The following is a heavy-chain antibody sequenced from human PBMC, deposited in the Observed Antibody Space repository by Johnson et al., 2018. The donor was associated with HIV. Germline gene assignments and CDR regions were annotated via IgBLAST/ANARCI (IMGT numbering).Heavy chain of an antibody. Sequence: QMQLVESGGGVVQPGRSLRLSCAASGFTFSSYGMHWVRQAPGKGLEWLAVISYDGSNKYYGDSVKGRFTISRENSKNTLYLQMNSLRAEDTAVYYCARTGRRVVVRGGAFDIWGQGTLVTVSS. CDR3: ARTGRRVVVRGGAFDI. CDR2: ISYDGSNK. CDR1: GFTFSSYG. D-gene: IGHD3-22*01. V-gene: IGHV3-30*03. J-gene: IGHJ3*02.